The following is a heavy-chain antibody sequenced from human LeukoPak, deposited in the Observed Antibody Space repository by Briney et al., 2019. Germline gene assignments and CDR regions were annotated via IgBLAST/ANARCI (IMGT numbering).Heavy chain of an antibody. CDR2: ISSSSSYI. J-gene: IGHJ4*02. CDR3: ARVSHSSGYIAYFDY. Sequence: GGSLRLSCAASGFTFSSYSMNWVRQAPGKGLEWVSSISSSSSYIYYADSVKGRFTISRDNAKNSLYLQMNSLRAEDTAVYYCARVSHSSGYIAYFDYWGQGTLATVSS. D-gene: IGHD3-22*01. V-gene: IGHV3-21*01. CDR1: GFTFSSYS.